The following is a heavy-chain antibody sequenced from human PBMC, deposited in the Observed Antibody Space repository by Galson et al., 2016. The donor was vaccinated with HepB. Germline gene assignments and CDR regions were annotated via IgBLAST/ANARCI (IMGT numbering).Heavy chain of an antibody. V-gene: IGHV1-8*01. J-gene: IGHJ2*01. CDR3: AHRPPHSDRPPGSWYFDL. CDR2: MNPNSGHT. D-gene: IGHD1-26*01. CDR1: GYTFTSYQ. Sequence: SVKVSCKASGYTFTSYQINWVRQATGQGLEWMGWMNPNSGHTGYTQKFQGRITMTRDTSISTAYMELSSLRSDDTATYFCAHRPPHSDRPPGSWYFDLWGRGALVTVSS.